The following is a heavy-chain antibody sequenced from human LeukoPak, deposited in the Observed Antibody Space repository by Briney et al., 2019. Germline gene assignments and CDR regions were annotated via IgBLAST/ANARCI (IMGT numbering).Heavy chain of an antibody. CDR2: INHSGNT. CDR1: GGSFIGYY. J-gene: IGHJ4*02. Sequence: PSETLSLTCAVYGGSFIGYYWSWIRQPPGKGLEWIGEINHSGNTNYNPSINSRVTISVDTSKNQFNLKLSSVTAADRAVYYCARGYSGYDPFDYWGQGTLVTVSS. CDR3: ARGYSGYDPFDY. D-gene: IGHD5-12*01. V-gene: IGHV4-34*01.